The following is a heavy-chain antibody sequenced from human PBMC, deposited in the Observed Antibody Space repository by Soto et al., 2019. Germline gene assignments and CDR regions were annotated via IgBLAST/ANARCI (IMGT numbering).Heavy chain of an antibody. D-gene: IGHD5-18*01. Sequence: SETLSLTCTVSGGSISSGGYYWSWIRQHPGKGLEWIGYIYYSGSTYYNPSLKSRVTISVDTSKNQFSLKLSSVTAADTAVYYCARVQDTAMVRSLYYYYGMDVWGQGTTVTVSS. V-gene: IGHV4-31*03. CDR3: ARVQDTAMVRSLYYYYGMDV. CDR2: IYYSGST. CDR1: GGSISSGGYY. J-gene: IGHJ6*02.